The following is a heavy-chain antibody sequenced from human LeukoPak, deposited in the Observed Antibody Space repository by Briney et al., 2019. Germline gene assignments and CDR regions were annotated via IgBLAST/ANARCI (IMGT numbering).Heavy chain of an antibody. CDR1: GGSFSGYY. Sequence: SETLSLTCAVYGGSFSGYYWSWIRQPPGKGLEWIGEINHSGSTNYNPSLKSRVTISVDTSKNQFSLKLSSVTAADTAVYYCANVGADRSFDYWGQGTLVTVSS. D-gene: IGHD1-26*01. V-gene: IGHV4-34*01. J-gene: IGHJ4*02. CDR2: INHSGST. CDR3: ANVGADRSFDY.